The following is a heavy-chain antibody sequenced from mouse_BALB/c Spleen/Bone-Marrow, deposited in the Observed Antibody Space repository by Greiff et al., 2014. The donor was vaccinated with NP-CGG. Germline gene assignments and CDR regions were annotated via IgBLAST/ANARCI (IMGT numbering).Heavy chain of an antibody. CDR3: TRGATLDY. CDR2: ISSGGSYT. Sequence: EVKLVESGGGLVKPGGSLKLSCAASGFTFSCYTMSWVRQTPEKRLEWVATISSGGSYTYYPDSVKGRFTISRDNAKNTLYLQMSSLKSEDTAMYYCTRGATLDYWGQGTTLTVSS. CDR1: GFTFSCYT. D-gene: IGHD3-1*01. J-gene: IGHJ2*01. V-gene: IGHV5-6-4*01.